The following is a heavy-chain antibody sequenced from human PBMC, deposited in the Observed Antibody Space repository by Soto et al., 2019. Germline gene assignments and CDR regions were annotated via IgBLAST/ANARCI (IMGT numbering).Heavy chain of an antibody. V-gene: IGHV4-30-4*01. CDR2: IYYSGST. D-gene: IGHD6-6*01. CDR3: AREEKLGGYFDY. CDR1: GGSISSNNYY. Sequence: QVQLQESGPGLVKPSQTLSLTCTVSGGSISSNNYYWSWIRQPLGKGLEWIGNIYYSGSTYYSPSLKSRLTISVDTSRNQFSLNLSSVTAADTAVYYCAREEKLGGYFDYWGQGTLVTVSS. J-gene: IGHJ4*02.